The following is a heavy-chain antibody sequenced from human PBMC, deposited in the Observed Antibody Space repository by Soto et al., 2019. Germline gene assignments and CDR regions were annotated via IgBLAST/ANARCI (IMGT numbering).Heavy chain of an antibody. CDR2: IYYSGST. Sequence: TETLSLTCTVSGGSVSSGSYYWSWIRQPPGKGLEWIGYIYYSGSTNYNPSLKSRVTISVDTSKNQFSLKLSSVTAADTAVYYCARAGQDCSGGSCLQYWFALWGQGTLVTVSS. D-gene: IGHD2-15*01. V-gene: IGHV4-61*01. J-gene: IGHJ5*02. CDR3: ARAGQDCSGGSCLQYWFAL. CDR1: GGSVSSGSYY.